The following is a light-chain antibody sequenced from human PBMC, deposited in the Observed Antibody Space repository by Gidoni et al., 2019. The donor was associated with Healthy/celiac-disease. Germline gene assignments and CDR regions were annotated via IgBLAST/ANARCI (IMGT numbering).Light chain of an antibody. J-gene: IGKJ4*01. V-gene: IGKV1-9*01. CDR3: QQLNSYPRLT. CDR1: QGISSY. Sequence: DIQLTQSPSFLSASVGDRVTITCRASQGISSYLAWYQQKPGKAPKLLIYAASTLQSGVPSRFSGSGSGTEFTLTISSLQPEDFATYYCQQLNSYPRLTCGGGTKVEIK. CDR2: AAS.